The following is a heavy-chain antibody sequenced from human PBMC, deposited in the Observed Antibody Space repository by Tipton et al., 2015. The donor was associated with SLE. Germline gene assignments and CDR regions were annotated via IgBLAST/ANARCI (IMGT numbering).Heavy chain of an antibody. J-gene: IGHJ3*02. CDR2: INPNSGAT. CDR3: ASGGYYHGAFDM. CDR1: GYTFTTYY. D-gene: IGHD3-22*01. V-gene: IGHV1-2*02. Sequence: QLVQSGAEVKKPGASVKVSCMASGYTFTTYYIHWVRQAPGQGLEWMGWINPNSGATNYAQNFQGRVTMTRDTSISTAYMELSRLRSDDTAVYYCASGGYYHGAFDMWGQGTVVTVSS.